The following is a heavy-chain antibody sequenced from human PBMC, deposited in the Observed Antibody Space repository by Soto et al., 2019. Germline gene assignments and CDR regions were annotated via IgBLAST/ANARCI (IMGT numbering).Heavy chain of an antibody. Sequence: GGSLRLSCAASGFIFSSYSMNWVRQAPGKGLEWVSYISSSSSTIYYADSVKGRFTISRDNAKNSLYLQMNSLRDEYTAVYYCARGGETNAYYYYGMDVWGQGTTVTVSS. CDR3: ARGGETNAYYYYGMDV. V-gene: IGHV3-48*02. CDR2: ISSSSSTI. J-gene: IGHJ6*02. D-gene: IGHD1-7*01. CDR1: GFIFSSYS.